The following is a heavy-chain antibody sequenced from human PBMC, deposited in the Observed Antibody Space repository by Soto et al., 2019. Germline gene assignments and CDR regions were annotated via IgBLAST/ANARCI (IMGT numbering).Heavy chain of an antibody. CDR1: GFTFSSYG. J-gene: IGHJ4*02. CDR3: AKDRGGDCPDNSCYFGADY. V-gene: IGHV3-30*18. D-gene: IGHD2-2*01. Sequence: GGSLRLSCVGSGFTFSSYGMHWVRQAPGKGLECVAVISDTGSSHYYAASVEGRFTISRENSKNTLSLHMDRPRVEDTAVYYCAKDRGGDCPDNSCYFGADYWGQGTPVTVSS. CDR2: ISDTGSSH.